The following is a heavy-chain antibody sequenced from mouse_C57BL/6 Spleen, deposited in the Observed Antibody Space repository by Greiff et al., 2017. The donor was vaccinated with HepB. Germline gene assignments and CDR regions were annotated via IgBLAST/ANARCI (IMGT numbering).Heavy chain of an antibody. Sequence: DVMLVESGGDLVKPGGSLKLSCAASGFTFSSYGMSWVRQTPDKRLEWVATISSGGSYTYYPDSVKGRFTISRDNAKNTLYLQMSSLKSEDTAMYYCARLGDYDWFAYWGQGTLVTVSA. CDR3: ARLGDYDWFAY. CDR2: ISSGGSYT. D-gene: IGHD2-4*01. J-gene: IGHJ3*01. CDR1: GFTFSSYG. V-gene: IGHV5-6*02.